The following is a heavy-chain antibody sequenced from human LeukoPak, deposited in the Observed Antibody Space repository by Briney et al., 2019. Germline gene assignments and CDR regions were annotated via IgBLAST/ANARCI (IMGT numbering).Heavy chain of an antibody. Sequence: SVKVSCKASGGTFSNYAISWVRQAPGQGLEWMGAIIPIFGTANYAQKFQGRATITADESTSTAYMELSSLRSEDTAVYYCARILSSSWYEYFHHWGQGTLVTVSS. J-gene: IGHJ1*01. CDR1: GGTFSNYA. CDR3: ARILSSSWYEYFHH. CDR2: IIPIFGTA. V-gene: IGHV1-69*13. D-gene: IGHD6-19*01.